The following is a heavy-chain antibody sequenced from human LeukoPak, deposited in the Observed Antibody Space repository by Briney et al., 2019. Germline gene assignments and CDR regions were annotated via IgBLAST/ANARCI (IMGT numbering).Heavy chain of an antibody. J-gene: IGHJ6*04. D-gene: IGHD6-13*01. CDR1: GFTFSDYY. Sequence: GGSLRLSCAASGFTFSDYYMSWIRQAPGKGLEWVSYISSSSSYTSYADSVKGRFTISRDNAKNSLYLQMNSLRAEDTAVYYCARQNSSSWYHYYYYYYGMDVWGKGTTVTVSS. CDR3: ARQNSSSWYHYYYYYYGMDV. CDR2: ISSSSSYT. V-gene: IGHV3-11*06.